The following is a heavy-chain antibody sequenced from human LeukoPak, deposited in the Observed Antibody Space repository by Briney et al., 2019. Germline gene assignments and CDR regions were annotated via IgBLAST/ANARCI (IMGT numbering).Heavy chain of an antibody. V-gene: IGHV3-7*01. CDR3: ARDNGVVHGVYYMDV. CDR1: GFTFSTYW. D-gene: IGHD3-3*01. J-gene: IGHJ6*03. Sequence: GGSLRLSCAASGFTFSTYWMTWVRQAPGKGLEWVADIKQDGSEKLYVKSVRGRFTISRDNAKMSLFLQMNSLRAEDTAVYYCARDNGVVHGVYYMDVWGKGTTVTVS. CDR2: IKQDGSEK.